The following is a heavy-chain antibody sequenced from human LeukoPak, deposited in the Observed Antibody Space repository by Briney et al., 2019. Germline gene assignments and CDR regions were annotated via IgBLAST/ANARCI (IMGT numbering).Heavy chain of an antibody. J-gene: IGHJ4*02. CDR3: ARVMVGHYYGSGSYFDY. D-gene: IGHD3-10*01. CDR1: GYTSTGYY. V-gene: IGHV1-2*02. CDR2: INPNSGGT. Sequence: ASVKVSCKASGYTSTGYYMHWVRQAPGQGLEWMGWINPNSGGTNYAQKFQGRVTMTRDTSISTAYMELSRLRSDDTAVYYCARVMVGHYYGSGSYFDYWGQGTLVTVSS.